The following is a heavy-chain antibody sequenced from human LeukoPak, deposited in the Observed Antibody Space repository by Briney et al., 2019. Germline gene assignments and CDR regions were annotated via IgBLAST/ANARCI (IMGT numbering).Heavy chain of an antibody. D-gene: IGHD3-3*01. CDR3: ARVRFLEWFLSVCWFDP. Sequence: AAVKVSCNAPGSTFPSYGISWVRQAPGQGLEWMGWISAYNGNTNYSQKLQGRVTMPTDTSTSTAYMELRSLRSDDTAVYYCARVRFLEWFLSVCWFDPWGQGTLVTVSS. V-gene: IGHV1-18*01. CDR1: GSTFPSYG. CDR2: ISAYNGNT. J-gene: IGHJ5*02.